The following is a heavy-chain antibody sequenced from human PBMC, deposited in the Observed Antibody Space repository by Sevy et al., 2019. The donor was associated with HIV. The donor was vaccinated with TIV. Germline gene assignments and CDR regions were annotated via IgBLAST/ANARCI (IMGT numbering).Heavy chain of an antibody. CDR2: INPNSGGT. D-gene: IGHD2-2*01. J-gene: IGHJ6*02. CDR1: GYTFTGYY. Sequence: ASVKVSCKASGYTFTGYYMHWVRQAPGQGLEWMGWINPNSGGTNYAQKFQGRVTMTRDTSISTAYMELSRLRSDDTAVYYCARDRVVPAAIPRYYYYYGMDVWGLGTTVTVSS. CDR3: ARDRVVPAAIPRYYYYYGMDV. V-gene: IGHV1-2*02.